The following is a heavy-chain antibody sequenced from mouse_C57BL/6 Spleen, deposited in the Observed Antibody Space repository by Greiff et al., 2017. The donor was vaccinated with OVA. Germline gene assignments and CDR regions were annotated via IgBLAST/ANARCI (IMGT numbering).Heavy chain of an antibody. V-gene: IGHV5-9*04. CDR1: GFTFSSYT. D-gene: IGHD1-1*01. Sequence: EVKVVESGGCLVKPGGSLKLSCAASGFTFSSYTMSWVRQTPEKRLEWVATISGGGGNTYSPASVKGRVTISRDNAKNTLYLQMSRLRSEDTAVYYCARHDGSSYAMDYWGQGTSVTVSS. CDR3: ARHDGSSYAMDY. CDR2: ISGGGGNT. J-gene: IGHJ4*01.